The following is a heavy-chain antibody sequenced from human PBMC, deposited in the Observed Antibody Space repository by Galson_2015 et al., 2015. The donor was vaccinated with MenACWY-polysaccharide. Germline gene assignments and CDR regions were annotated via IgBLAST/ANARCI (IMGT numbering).Heavy chain of an antibody. CDR2: INPSGGST. D-gene: IGHD3-3*01. V-gene: IGHV1-46*01. Sequence: SVKVSCKASGYTFTSYYMHWVRQAPGQGLEWMGIINPSGGSTSYAQKFQGRVTMTRDTSTSTVYMELSSLRSEDTAVYYCARDFYDSWSGYYKDNYMDVWGKGTTVTVSS. CDR3: ARDFYDSWSGYYKDNYMDV. CDR1: GYTFTSYY. J-gene: IGHJ6*03.